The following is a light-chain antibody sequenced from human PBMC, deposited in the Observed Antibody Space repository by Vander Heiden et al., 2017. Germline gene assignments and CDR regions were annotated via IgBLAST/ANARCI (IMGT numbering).Light chain of an antibody. CDR3: QQCSNWPLT. CDR2: DAS. Sequence: EIVLTQSPATLSLSPGERATLSCRASQSDNNYLAWFQHKPGQTPRLLIYDASNRASVVPARFSGSGSGTDFTLTISSLEPEDFAVYDCQQCSNWPLTFGPGTKVDIK. CDR1: QSDNNY. V-gene: IGKV3-11*01. J-gene: IGKJ3*01.